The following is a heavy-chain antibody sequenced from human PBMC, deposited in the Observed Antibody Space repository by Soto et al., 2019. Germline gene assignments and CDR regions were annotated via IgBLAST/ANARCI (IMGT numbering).Heavy chain of an antibody. CDR2: INHSGST. J-gene: IGHJ6*03. CDR1: GGSFSGYY. D-gene: IGHD6-13*01. Sequence: QVQLQQWGAGLLKPSETLSLTCAVYGGSFSGYYWSWIRQPPGKGLEWIGEINHSGSTNYNPSLKSRGTISVDTSKNQFSLKLSSVTAADTAVYYCARRVRIAAAGSYYYYHMDVWGKGTTVTVSS. V-gene: IGHV4-34*01. CDR3: ARRVRIAAAGSYYYYHMDV.